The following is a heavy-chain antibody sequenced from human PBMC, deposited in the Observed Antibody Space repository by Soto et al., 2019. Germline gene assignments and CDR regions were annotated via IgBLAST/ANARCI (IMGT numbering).Heavy chain of an antibody. CDR3: TRLAPGGSGSYVYFDY. D-gene: IGHD1-26*01. Sequence: ESLKISCKGSGYSFTSYWIGWVRQMPGKCLEWMGIIYPGDSDTRYSPSFQGQVTISADKSISTAYLQWSSLKASDTAMYYCTRLAPGGSGSYVYFDYRGQGTLVIVSS. CDR1: GYSFTSYW. V-gene: IGHV5-51*01. CDR2: IYPGDSDT. J-gene: IGHJ4*02.